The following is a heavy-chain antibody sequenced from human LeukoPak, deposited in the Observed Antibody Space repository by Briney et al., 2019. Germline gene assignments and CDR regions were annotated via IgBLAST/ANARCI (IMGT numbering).Heavy chain of an antibody. CDR2: IYYSGST. D-gene: IGHD1-26*01. J-gene: IGHJ5*02. CDR3: VKDNGRWFDP. Sequence: PSETLSLTCTVSGGSISSGSYYWSWIRQPPGKGLEWIGNIYYSGSTNYNPSLKSRVTISIDPSKNQFSLKLSSVTAADTAIYYCVKDNGRWFDPWGQGTLVIVSS. CDR1: GGSISSGSYY. V-gene: IGHV4-61*01.